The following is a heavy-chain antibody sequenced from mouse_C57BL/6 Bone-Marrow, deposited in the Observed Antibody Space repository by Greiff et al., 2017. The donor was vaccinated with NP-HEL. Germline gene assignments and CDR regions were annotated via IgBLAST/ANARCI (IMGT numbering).Heavy chain of an antibody. CDR3: ARRDDY. J-gene: IGHJ2*01. CDR1: GFTFSDYG. CDR2: ISSGSSTI. Sequence: EVKLQESGGGLVKPGGSLKLSCAASGFTFSDYGMHWVRQAPEKGLEWVAYISSGSSTIYYADTVKGRFTISRDNAKNTLFLQMTSLRSEDTAMYYCARRDDYRGQGTTLTVSS. V-gene: IGHV5-17*01.